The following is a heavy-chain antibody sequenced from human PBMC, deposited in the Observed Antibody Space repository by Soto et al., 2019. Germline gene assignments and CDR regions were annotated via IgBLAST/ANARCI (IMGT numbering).Heavy chain of an antibody. CDR2: INPNSGGT. J-gene: IGHJ6*02. CDR1: GYTFTGYY. CDR3: ARDLGITGTTPYYYGMDF. V-gene: IGHV1-2*04. D-gene: IGHD1-20*01. Sequence: ASVKVSCKASGYTFTGYYMHWVRQAPGQGLEWMGWINPNSGGTNYAQKFQGWVTMTRDTSISTAYMELSRLRSDDTAVYYCARDLGITGTTPYYYGMDFWGQGTTVTVSS.